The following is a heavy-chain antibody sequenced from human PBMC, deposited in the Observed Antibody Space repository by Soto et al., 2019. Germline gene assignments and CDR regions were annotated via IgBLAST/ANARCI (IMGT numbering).Heavy chain of an antibody. CDR1: GFTVTSNY. CDR3: VKDRGIAVAGTTGEAFDI. V-gene: IGHV3-66*01. D-gene: IGHD6-19*01. Sequence: PGGSLRLSCAASGFTVTSNYMSWVRQAPGKGLEWVSVIFSGGSTYDADSVKGRFTISRDNSKNTLYLQMNSLRAEDTAVYYCVKDRGIAVAGTTGEAFDIWGQGTMVTVSS. J-gene: IGHJ3*02. CDR2: IFSGGST.